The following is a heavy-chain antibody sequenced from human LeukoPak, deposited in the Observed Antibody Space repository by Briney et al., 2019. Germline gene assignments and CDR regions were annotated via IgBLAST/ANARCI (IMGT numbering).Heavy chain of an antibody. J-gene: IGHJ4*02. Sequence: RPGGSLRLSCAASGFTFDDYAMHWVRQAPGKGLEWVSGISWNSGSIGYADSVKGRFTISRDNAKNSLYLQMNSLRAEDTALYYCAKDSNSDMTTADEVFDYWGQGTLVTVSS. CDR1: GFTFDDYA. D-gene: IGHD4-11*01. CDR3: AKDSNSDMTTADEVFDY. CDR2: ISWNSGSI. V-gene: IGHV3-9*01.